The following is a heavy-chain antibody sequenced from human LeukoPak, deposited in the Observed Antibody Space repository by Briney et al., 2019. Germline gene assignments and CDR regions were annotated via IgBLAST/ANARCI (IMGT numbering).Heavy chain of an antibody. CDR1: GVSINTYY. Sequence: SETLSLTCTVSGVSINTYYWSWIRQPVGKGLEWIGRIYTSGTNNYNPSLKSRVAMSVDTSKDQFSLKLSSVTAADTAVYYCARARSTSWYFPWGQGTLVTVSS. CDR3: ARARSTSWYFP. V-gene: IGHV4-4*07. D-gene: IGHD6-13*01. J-gene: IGHJ5*02. CDR2: IYTSGTN.